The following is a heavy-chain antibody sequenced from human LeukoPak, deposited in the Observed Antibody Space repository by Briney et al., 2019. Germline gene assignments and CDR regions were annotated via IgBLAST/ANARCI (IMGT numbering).Heavy chain of an antibody. CDR3: ARAIAAIDY. CDR2: INHSGST. Sequence: PSETLSLTCAVYGGSFSGYYWSWIRQPPGKGLEWIGEINHSGSTNYNLSLKSRVTTSVDTSKNQFSLKLSSVTAADTAVYYCARAIAAIDYWGQGTLVTVSS. V-gene: IGHV4-34*01. CDR1: GGSFSGYY. J-gene: IGHJ4*02. D-gene: IGHD6-13*01.